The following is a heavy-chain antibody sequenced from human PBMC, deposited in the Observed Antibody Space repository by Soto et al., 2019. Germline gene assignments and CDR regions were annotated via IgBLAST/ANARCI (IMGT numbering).Heavy chain of an antibody. Sequence: PSETLSLTCTVSGGSISSGGYYWGWIRQPPGKGLEWIGYIYHSGSTYYNPSLKSRVTISVDRSKNQFSLKLSSVTAADTAVYYCARSMTTVTTNDYWGQGSLVTVSS. CDR1: GGSISSGGYY. CDR3: ARSMTTVTTNDY. V-gene: IGHV4-30-2*01. J-gene: IGHJ4*02. D-gene: IGHD4-17*01. CDR2: IYHSGST.